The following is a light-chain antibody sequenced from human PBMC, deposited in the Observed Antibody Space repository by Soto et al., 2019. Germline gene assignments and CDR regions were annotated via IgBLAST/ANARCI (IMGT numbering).Light chain of an antibody. Sequence: QSVLTQPASVSGSPGQSITISCTGTSSDVGGYNYVSWYQQQSGKAPTLMIHEVSNRPSGVSNRFSGSRSGNTASQTISGLHADDEADYSCSSNTSCRAYLFGIGTKVTV. CDR2: EVS. V-gene: IGLV2-14*01. CDR1: SSDVGGYNY. J-gene: IGLJ1*01. CDR3: SSNTSCRAYL.